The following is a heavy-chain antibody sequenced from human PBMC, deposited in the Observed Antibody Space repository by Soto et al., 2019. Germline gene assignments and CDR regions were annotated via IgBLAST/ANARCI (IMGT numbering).Heavy chain of an antibody. Sequence: SETLSLTCNVSGGSIRSNYWSWIRQPAGKALEWIGRIYTSGTTNYNPSLKSRATMLIDTSKNQFSLILSSVTAADTGVYYCAREGASGFGMDVWRQGTTATVSS. D-gene: IGHD1-26*01. J-gene: IGHJ6*02. CDR3: AREGASGFGMDV. CDR1: GGSIRSNY. CDR2: IYTSGTT. V-gene: IGHV4-4*07.